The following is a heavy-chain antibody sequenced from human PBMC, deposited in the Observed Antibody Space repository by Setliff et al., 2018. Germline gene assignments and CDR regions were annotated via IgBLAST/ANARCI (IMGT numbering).Heavy chain of an antibody. V-gene: IGHV4-38-2*02. CDR3: AKDVADGYNWDY. Sequence: PSETLSLTCTVSGYSISSGYIWGWIRQPPGKGLEWVGNLGHTGSINYNPSLKRRLTISRDTSKNQVSLKLNSVTATDTAVYYCAKDVADGYNWDYWGQGTLVTVSS. J-gene: IGHJ4*02. CDR1: GYSISSGYI. CDR2: LGHTGSI. D-gene: IGHD5-12*01.